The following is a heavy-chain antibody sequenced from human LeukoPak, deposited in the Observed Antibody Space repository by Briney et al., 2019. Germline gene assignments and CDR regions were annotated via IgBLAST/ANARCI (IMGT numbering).Heavy chain of an antibody. Sequence: SETLSLTCTVSGGSISSSSYYWGWIRQPPGKGLEWIGSIYYSGSTYYNPSLKSRVTISVDTSKNQFSLKLSSVTAADTAVYYCARLYYYGSGSYSWGQGTLVTVSS. V-gene: IGHV4-39*01. J-gene: IGHJ4*02. CDR2: IYYSGST. CDR1: GGSISSSSYY. D-gene: IGHD3-10*01. CDR3: ARLYYYGSGSYS.